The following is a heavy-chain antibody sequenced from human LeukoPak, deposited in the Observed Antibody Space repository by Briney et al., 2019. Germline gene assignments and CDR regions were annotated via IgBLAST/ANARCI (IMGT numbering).Heavy chain of an antibody. CDR1: GFTVSSNY. V-gene: IGHV3-53*01. CDR2: ISSGGGA. Sequence: GGSLRLSCAASGFTVSSNYMSWVRQAPGKGLEWVSVISSGGGAYYADSVKGRFTISGDNAKNTLYLQMNSLRAEDTAVYYCARVSSSSWWALDYWGQGTLVTVSS. CDR3: ARVSSSSWWALDY. D-gene: IGHD6-13*01. J-gene: IGHJ4*02.